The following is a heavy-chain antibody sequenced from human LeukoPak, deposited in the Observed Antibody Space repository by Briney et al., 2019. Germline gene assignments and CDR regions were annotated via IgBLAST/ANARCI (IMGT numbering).Heavy chain of an antibody. D-gene: IGHD3-22*01. V-gene: IGHV4-39*01. Sequence: SETLSLTCSVSGGSISTNIYYWGWIRQPPGKGLEWIGSIYYGGNTYSNPSLKSRVTISVDTSKNQFSLKLSSVTAADTAVYYCARHSHYYDDSAYYYFFDSRGQGTLVTVSS. CDR1: GGSISTNIYY. J-gene: IGHJ4*02. CDR3: ARHSHYYDDSAYYYFFDS. CDR2: IYYGGNT.